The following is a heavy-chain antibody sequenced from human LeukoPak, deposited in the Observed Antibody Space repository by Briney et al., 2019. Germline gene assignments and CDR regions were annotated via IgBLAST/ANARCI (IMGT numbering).Heavy chain of an antibody. V-gene: IGHV3-48*01. Sequence: GGTLRLSCAASGFTFSSYSMNWVRQAPGKGLEWISYISSSSSTIYYADSVKGRFTISRDNSKNTLYLQMNSLRAEDTAVYYCAKVAGEVSSSGYYYYYYMDVWGKGTTVTVSS. CDR3: AKVAGEVSSSGYYYYYYMDV. D-gene: IGHD6-13*01. CDR1: GFTFSSYS. CDR2: ISSSSSTI. J-gene: IGHJ6*03.